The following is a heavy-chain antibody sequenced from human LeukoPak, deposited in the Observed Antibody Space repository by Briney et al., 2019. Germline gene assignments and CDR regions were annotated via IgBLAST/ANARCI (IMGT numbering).Heavy chain of an antibody. CDR1: GGSFSGYY. CDR2: ISHSGST. V-gene: IGHV4-34*01. J-gene: IGHJ6*03. Sequence: PSETLSLTFAVYGGSFSGYYWSWIRQPPGKGLECIGEISHSGSTNYNPSLKSRVTISVDTSKNQFSLKLSSVTAADTAVYYCARVPRGNLRYYYYYMDVWGKGTTVTVSS. D-gene: IGHD3-10*01. CDR3: ARVPRGNLRYYYYYMDV.